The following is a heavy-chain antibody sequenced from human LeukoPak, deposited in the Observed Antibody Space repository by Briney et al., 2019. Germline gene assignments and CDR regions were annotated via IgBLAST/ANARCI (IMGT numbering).Heavy chain of an antibody. Sequence: ASVKVSCKASGYTFTSYYTHWVRQAPGQGLEWMGIINPSGGSTSYAQKFQGRVTMTRDTSTSTVYMELSSLRSEDTAVYYCARAGHRDCSGGSCYYHWGQGTLVTVSS. J-gene: IGHJ5*02. V-gene: IGHV1-46*01. CDR2: INPSGGST. D-gene: IGHD2-15*01. CDR1: GYTFTSYY. CDR3: ARAGHRDCSGGSCYYH.